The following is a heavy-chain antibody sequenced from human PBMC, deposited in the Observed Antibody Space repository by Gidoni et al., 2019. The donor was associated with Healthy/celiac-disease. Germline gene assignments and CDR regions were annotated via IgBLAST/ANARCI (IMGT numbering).Heavy chain of an antibody. V-gene: IGHV3-73*02. CDR1: GFTFSGSA. CDR2: IRSKANSYAT. Sequence: EVQLVESGGGLVQPGGSLKLSCAASGFTFSGSAMHWVRQASGKGLEWVGRIRSKANSYATAYAASVKGRFTISRDDSKNTAYLQMNSLKTEDTAVYYCTSRPPGYYFDYWGQGTLVTVSS. J-gene: IGHJ4*02. D-gene: IGHD6-6*01. CDR3: TSRPPGYYFDY.